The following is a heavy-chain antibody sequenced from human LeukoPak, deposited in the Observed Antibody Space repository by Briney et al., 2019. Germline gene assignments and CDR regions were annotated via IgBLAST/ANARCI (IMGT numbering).Heavy chain of an antibody. CDR2: IYPGDSDT. D-gene: IGHD6-19*01. V-gene: IGHV5-51*01. CDR1: GYSFTNYW. Sequence: GESLKISCKGSGYSFTNYWIGWVRQMPGKGLEWMGIIYPGDSDTRYTPSFRGQVTIPADKSISTAYLQWSSLKASDTAMYYCARSGAVSGYYYFDYWGQGTLVTVSS. CDR3: ARSGAVSGYYYFDY. J-gene: IGHJ4*02.